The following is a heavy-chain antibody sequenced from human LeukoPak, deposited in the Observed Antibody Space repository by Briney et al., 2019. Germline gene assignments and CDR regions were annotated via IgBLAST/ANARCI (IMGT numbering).Heavy chain of an antibody. CDR3: ARGPLYYYGMDV. J-gene: IGHJ6*02. CDR2: INSDGSST. V-gene: IGHV3-74*01. Sequence: GGSLRLSCAASGFTFSSYWMHWVRQAPGKGLVWVSRINSDGSSTSYADSVKGRFTISRDNAKNTLYLQMNSLRAEDTAVYYCARGPLYYYGMDVWGQGTTVTVSS. CDR1: GFTFSSYW.